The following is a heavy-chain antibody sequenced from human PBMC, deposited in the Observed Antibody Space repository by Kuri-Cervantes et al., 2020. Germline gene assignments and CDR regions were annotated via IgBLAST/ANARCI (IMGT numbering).Heavy chain of an antibody. CDR3: ARPPPGAAYGYWYGMDV. V-gene: IGHV3-23*01. D-gene: IGHD2-8*02. J-gene: IGHJ6*02. CDR1: GFTFSSYA. CDR2: VSGSGGST. Sequence: GGSLRLSCAASGFTFSSYAMSWVRQAPGKGLEWVSSVSGSGGSTHYADSVKGRFTISRDNFKSTVFLQMTSLRAEDTAVYYCARPPPGAAYGYWYGMDVWGQGTTVTVSS.